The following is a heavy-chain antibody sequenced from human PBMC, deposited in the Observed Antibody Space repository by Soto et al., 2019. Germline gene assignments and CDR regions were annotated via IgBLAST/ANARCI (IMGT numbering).Heavy chain of an antibody. V-gene: IGHV1-18*01. D-gene: IGHD5-12*01. Sequence: QVQLVQSGGELRKPGASVKVSCKASGYTFTDNSITWVRQAPGQGLEGMGWINTDTGATRSTQKFQDRGTMTTDTSTSTANLELTGLRSNDTAIYSCARGGGYAVDFWGQGTLVAVSS. CDR3: ARGGGYAVDF. CDR1: GYTFTDNS. J-gene: IGHJ4*02. CDR2: INTDTGAT.